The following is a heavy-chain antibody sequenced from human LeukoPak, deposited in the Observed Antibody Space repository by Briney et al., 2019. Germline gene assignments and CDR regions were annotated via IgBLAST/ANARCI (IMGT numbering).Heavy chain of an antibody. CDR2: ISSSSSYI. CDR3: ARSLVPGGGFDP. D-gene: IGHD3-16*01. J-gene: IGHJ5*02. CDR1: GFAFSSYS. V-gene: IGHV3-21*01. Sequence: GGSLRLSCAASGFAFSSYSMNWVRQAPGKGLEWVSSISSSSSYIYYADSVKGRFTISRDNAKNSLYLQMNSLRAEDTAVYYCARSLVPGGGFDPWGQGTLVTVSS.